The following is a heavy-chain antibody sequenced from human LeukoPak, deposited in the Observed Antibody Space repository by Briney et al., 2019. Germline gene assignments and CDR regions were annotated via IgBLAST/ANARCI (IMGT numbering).Heavy chain of an antibody. CDR1: GDSISSYN. D-gene: IGHD5-18*01. Sequence: SETLSLTCTVSGDSISSYNWSWIRQPPGKELEWIGYIYYSGITNYNPPLKTRVTISVDTSKNQFSLKLSSVTAADTAVYYCARGGGGGYSYGYVFDYWGQGTLVTVSS. CDR3: ARGGGGGYSYGYVFDY. J-gene: IGHJ4*02. V-gene: IGHV4-59*01. CDR2: IYYSGIT.